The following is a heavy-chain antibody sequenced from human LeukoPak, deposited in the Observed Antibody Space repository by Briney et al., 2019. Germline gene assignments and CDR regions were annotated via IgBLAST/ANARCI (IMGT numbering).Heavy chain of an antibody. V-gene: IGHV3-23*01. J-gene: IGHJ4*02. CDR2: ISGSGGST. D-gene: IGHD3-10*01. CDR3: AHHYYGSGSYVTYFDY. Sequence: GGTLRLSCAASGFTFSSYGMSWVRQAPGKGLEWVSAISGSGGSTYYADSVKGRFTISRDNSKNTLYLQMNSLRAEDTAVYYCAHHYYGSGSYVTYFDYWGQGTLVTVSS. CDR1: GFTFSSYG.